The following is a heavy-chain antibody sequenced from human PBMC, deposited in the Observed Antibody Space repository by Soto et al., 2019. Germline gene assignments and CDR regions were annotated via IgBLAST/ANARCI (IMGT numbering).Heavy chain of an antibody. D-gene: IGHD3-10*01. J-gene: IGHJ4*02. V-gene: IGHV4-59*01. CDR1: NGSLSGNY. CDR3: ARYFMVPVDFFDY. Sequence: PSETLTLTCTVSNGSLSGNYWSWIRQSPGKGLEWIGNIYYSGSTNYNPSLKSRVTMSVETSKNQFTLKLSSVTAADTGVYFCARYFMVPVDFFDYWGQGTPVTASS. CDR2: IYYSGST.